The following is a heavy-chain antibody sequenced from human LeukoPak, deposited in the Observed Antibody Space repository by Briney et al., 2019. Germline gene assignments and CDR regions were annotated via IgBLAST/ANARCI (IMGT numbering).Heavy chain of an antibody. J-gene: IGHJ4*02. CDR3: ARAGGVLGYFDS. CDR2: MSGSGGT. V-gene: IGHV4-61*02. CDR1: GGSLSSTTYY. Sequence: SQTLSLTCTVSGGSLSSTTYYWTWIRQSAGRGLEWIGRMSGSGGTTYNPSLKSRVTMSIDMPNNQFSLRLNSVTAADTAVYYCARAGGVLGYFDSWGQGALVTVSS. D-gene: IGHD3-10*01.